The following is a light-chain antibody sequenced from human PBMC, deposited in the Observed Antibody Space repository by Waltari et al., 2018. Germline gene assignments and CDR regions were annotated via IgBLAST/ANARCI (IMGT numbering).Light chain of an antibody. V-gene: IGKV3-11*01. Sequence: IVLPQSPATLSLSPGERATLSCRASQSVSSYLAWYQQKPGQAPRLLIYDASNRATGIPARFRGSGSGTDFTLTSSSLEPEDFAVYYCRQRNSGPLTFGGGTKVEIK. CDR3: RQRNSGPLT. CDR1: QSVSSY. CDR2: DAS. J-gene: IGKJ4*01.